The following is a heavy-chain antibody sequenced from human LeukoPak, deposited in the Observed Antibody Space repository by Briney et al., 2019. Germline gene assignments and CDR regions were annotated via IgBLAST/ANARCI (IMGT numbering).Heavy chain of an antibody. CDR3: ARGFYYDSGVFPDFQTFDS. D-gene: IGHD3-22*01. Sequence: ASVEISCKTSGYTFTSYGISWVRQAPGQGPEWVGWISPYNGNTKYARKFQDRVTMTTDTSTSTAYMELRSLRSDDTAVYFCARGFYYDSGVFPDFQTFDSWGQGTLVTVSS. V-gene: IGHV1-18*01. J-gene: IGHJ4*02. CDR1: GYTFTSYG. CDR2: ISPYNGNT.